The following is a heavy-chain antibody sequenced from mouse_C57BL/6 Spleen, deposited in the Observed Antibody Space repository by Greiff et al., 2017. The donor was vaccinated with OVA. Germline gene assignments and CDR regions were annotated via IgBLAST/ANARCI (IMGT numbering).Heavy chain of an antibody. CDR2: IYPGNSDT. D-gene: IGHD5-2*01. V-gene: IGHV1-5*01. CDR3: TRLREYVFFDC. J-gene: IGHJ2*01. CDR1: GYTFTSYC. Sequence: VQLQQSGPVLARPGASVKMSCKTSGYTFTSYCMHWVKQRPGQGLEWIGAIYPGNSDTSYNQKFKGKAKLTAVTSASTAYTELSSLTNEDSAVYYCTRLREYVFFDCWGQGATLTVAS.